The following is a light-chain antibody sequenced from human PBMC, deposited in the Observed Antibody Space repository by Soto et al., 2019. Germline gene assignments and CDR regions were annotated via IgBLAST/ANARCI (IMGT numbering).Light chain of an antibody. CDR2: GAS. CDR1: QDIRSY. Sequence: IRMTQSPSSLSAATGDRVTITCRTSQDIRSYLVWYQQKTGKAPKVLISGASTLQNAVSSRFSGSGSGTHFTLTISSLQSEDSATYYCQQHYSYTGTFGQGTRLEI. CDR3: QQHYSYTGT. V-gene: IGKV1-8*01. J-gene: IGKJ1*01.